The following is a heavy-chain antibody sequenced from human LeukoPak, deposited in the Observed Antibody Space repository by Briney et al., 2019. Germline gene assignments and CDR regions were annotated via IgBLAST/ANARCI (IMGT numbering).Heavy chain of an antibody. J-gene: IGHJ4*02. V-gene: IGHV4-59*01. CDR2: IYYSGST. D-gene: IGHD3-10*01. CDR3: ARGTVSGSYYVGFDY. CDR1: GGSISSCY. Sequence: ASETLSLTCNVSGGSISSCYWAWIRQPPGKGLEWIGYIYYSGSTNYNPSLNSRVTLSVDTSKNQFSLKLSSVTAADTAVYYCARGTVSGSYYVGFDYWGQGTLVTVSS.